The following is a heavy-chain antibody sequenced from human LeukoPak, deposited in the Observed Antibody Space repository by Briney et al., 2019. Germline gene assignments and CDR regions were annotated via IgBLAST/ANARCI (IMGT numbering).Heavy chain of an antibody. CDR2: IDTNTGNP. CDR1: GYTFSNYA. D-gene: IGHD3-10*01. Sequence: EASVKVSCKASGYTFSNYAMNWVRQAPGQGLQWMGWIDTNTGNPRYAQGFTGRFVFSLDTSDSTAYLQINSLKAEDTAVYYCAKGRRFDAFDFWGQGTLVTVSS. V-gene: IGHV7-4-1*02. CDR3: AKGRRFDAFDF. J-gene: IGHJ3*01.